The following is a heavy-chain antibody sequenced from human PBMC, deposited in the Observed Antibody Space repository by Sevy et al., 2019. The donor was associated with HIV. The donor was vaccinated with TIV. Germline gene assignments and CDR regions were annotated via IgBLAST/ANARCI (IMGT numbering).Heavy chain of an antibody. J-gene: IGHJ6*02. Sequence: GGSLRLSCAASGFTFTYAWMSWVRQAPGKGLEWVGRIKSKADGGTTDYAEPVKRRFTISRDDSKNMLYLQMNSLKTDATAVYYCTTDPIIVLLVTDGMDVWGQGTTVTVSS. V-gene: IGHV3-15*01. CDR2: IKSKADGGTT. D-gene: IGHD2-8*02. CDR1: GFTFTYAW. CDR3: TTDPIIVLLVTDGMDV.